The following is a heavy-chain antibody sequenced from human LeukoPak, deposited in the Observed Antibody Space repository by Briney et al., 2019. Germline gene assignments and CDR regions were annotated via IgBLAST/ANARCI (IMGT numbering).Heavy chain of an antibody. CDR2: INPSGGST. J-gene: IGHJ4*02. D-gene: IGHD6-19*01. Sequence: ASVKVSCKASGYTFTSYYIHWVRQAPGEGLEWMGIINPSGGSTSYAQKLQGRVTMTTDTSTSTAYMELRSLRSDDTAVYYCARREQWLVGDDYWGQGTLVTVSS. V-gene: IGHV1-46*01. CDR1: GYTFTSYY. CDR3: ARREQWLVGDDY.